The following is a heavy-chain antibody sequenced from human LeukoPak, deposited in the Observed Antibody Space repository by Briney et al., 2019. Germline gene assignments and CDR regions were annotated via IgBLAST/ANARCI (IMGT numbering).Heavy chain of an antibody. Sequence: PGGSLRLSCAASGFTFSACAMHWVRQAPGKGLEWVAVISYDGNNKYYADSVKGRFTISRGNSKNTLYLQMNSLRVEDTAMYYCASGGFYDFWSGYYTPFDYWGQGTLVTVSS. J-gene: IGHJ4*02. D-gene: IGHD3-3*01. CDR1: GFTFSACA. CDR3: ASGGFYDFWSGYYTPFDY. CDR2: ISYDGNNK. V-gene: IGHV3-30*01.